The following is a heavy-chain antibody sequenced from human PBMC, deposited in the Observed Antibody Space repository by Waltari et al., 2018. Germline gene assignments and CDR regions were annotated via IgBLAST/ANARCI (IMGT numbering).Heavy chain of an antibody. CDR3: ARDGPDGLVRGHYFDY. CDR2: ISSSGSTI. D-gene: IGHD6-19*01. Sequence: QVQLVESGGGLVKPGGSLRLSCAATGFTFSDYYMSWIRQAPGKLLEWVSYISSSGSTIYYADSVKGRFTISRDNAKNSLYLQMNSRRAEDTAVYYCARDGPDGLVRGHYFDYWGQGTLVTVSS. J-gene: IGHJ4*02. CDR1: GFTFSDYY. V-gene: IGHV3-11*04.